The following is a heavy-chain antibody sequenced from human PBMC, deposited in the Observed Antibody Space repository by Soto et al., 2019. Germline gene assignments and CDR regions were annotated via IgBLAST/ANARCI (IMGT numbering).Heavy chain of an antibody. CDR3: ARPYSSSWYFGYYYYGMDV. Sequence: ASVKVSGKASGYTFTSYDINWVRQATGQGLEWMGWMNPNSGNTGYAQKFQGRVTMTRNTSISTAYMELSSLRSEDTAVYYCARPYSSSWYFGYYYYGMDVWGQGTTVTVSS. CDR2: MNPNSGNT. CDR1: GYTFTSYD. D-gene: IGHD6-13*01. J-gene: IGHJ6*02. V-gene: IGHV1-8*01.